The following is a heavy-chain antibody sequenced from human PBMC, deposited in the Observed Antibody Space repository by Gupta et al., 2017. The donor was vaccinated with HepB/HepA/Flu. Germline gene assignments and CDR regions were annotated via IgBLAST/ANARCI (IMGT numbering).Heavy chain of an antibody. D-gene: IGHD1-26*01. CDR3: AKLSGAYPYDTFDM. J-gene: IGHJ3*02. CDR1: GFTFTNYA. CDR2: ISASGDST. Sequence: EVQMLESGGGLVQPGGSLRLSCAASGFTFTNYAMAWVRQTPGKGLEWVSSISASGDSTYSADSVKGRFTISRDNSKNTIYLQMNSLRAEDTAVYYCAKLSGAYPYDTFDMWGQGTLVTVSS. V-gene: IGHV3-23*01.